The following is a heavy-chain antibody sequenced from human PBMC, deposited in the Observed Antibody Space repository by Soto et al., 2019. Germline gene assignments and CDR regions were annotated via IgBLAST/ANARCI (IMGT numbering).Heavy chain of an antibody. CDR3: VRATYFSDSSGYTRCLDY. V-gene: IGHV3-72*01. D-gene: IGHD3-22*01. CDR2: SRDKPQGYST. CDR1: GFTLSDHY. Sequence: EVQLVESGGGLVQPGGSLRLSCAVSGFTLSDHYIDWVRQAPGKGLEWAGRSRDKPQGYSTAYAASVKGRFTTSRDESKNSAYLQMNSLKTEDTAVYYCVRATYFSDSSGYTRCLDYWGQGTLVTVSS. J-gene: IGHJ4*02.